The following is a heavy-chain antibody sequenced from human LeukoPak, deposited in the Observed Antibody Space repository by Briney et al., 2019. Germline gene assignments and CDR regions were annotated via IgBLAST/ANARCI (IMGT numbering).Heavy chain of an antibody. D-gene: IGHD1-1*01. CDR2: IYPSDSDT. Sequence: GESLKISCKGFGYSFTSYWIAWVRQMPGKGLEWMGIIYPSDSDTRYSPSFQGQVTFSADKSTSTAYLQWSSLKASDTAIYYCARQTTNGFDFWGQGTMATVSS. CDR1: GYSFTSYW. CDR3: ARQTTNGFDF. J-gene: IGHJ3*01. V-gene: IGHV5-51*01.